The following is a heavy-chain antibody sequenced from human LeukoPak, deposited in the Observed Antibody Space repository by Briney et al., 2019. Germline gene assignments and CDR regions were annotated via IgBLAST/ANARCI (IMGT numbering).Heavy chain of an antibody. Sequence: PSETLSLTCAVYGGSFSGYYWSWIRQPPGKGLEWIGEINHSGSTNYNPSLKSRVTISVDTSKNQFSLKLSSVTAADTAVYYCARSKRGYHPKYYFDYWGQGTLVTVSS. CDR2: INHSGST. J-gene: IGHJ4*02. D-gene: IGHD2-2*01. V-gene: IGHV4-34*01. CDR1: GGSFSGYY. CDR3: ARSKRGYHPKYYFDY.